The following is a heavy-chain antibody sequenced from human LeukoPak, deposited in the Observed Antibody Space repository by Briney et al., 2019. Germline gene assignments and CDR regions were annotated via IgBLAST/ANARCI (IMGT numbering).Heavy chain of an antibody. V-gene: IGHV3-23*01. Sequence: PGGSLRLSCAASGFTFSSYAMSWVRQAPGKGLEWVSAISGSGGSTYYADSVKGRFTISRDNSKNSLYLQMNSLRTEDTALYYCAKDIAEYYDRGGGFDYWGQGTLVTVSS. CDR1: GFTFSSYA. CDR2: ISGSGGST. CDR3: AKDIAEYYDRGGGFDY. D-gene: IGHD3-9*01. J-gene: IGHJ4*02.